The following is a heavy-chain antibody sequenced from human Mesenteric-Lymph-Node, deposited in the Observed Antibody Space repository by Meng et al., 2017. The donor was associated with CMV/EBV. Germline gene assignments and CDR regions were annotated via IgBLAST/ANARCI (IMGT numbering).Heavy chain of an antibody. J-gene: IGHJ5*02. D-gene: IGHD4-17*01. Sequence: WGPSPRGGDHYWSWNRQPPGRGMEWIGYIHYSASDDYNPSLKSRVTISVDTSKNQFSLKLRSVTAADTAVYYCARDTRVGASDWFDPWGLGILVTVSS. CDR2: IHYSASD. CDR3: ARDTRVGASDWFDP. V-gene: IGHV4-30-4*08. CDR1: GPSPRGGDHY.